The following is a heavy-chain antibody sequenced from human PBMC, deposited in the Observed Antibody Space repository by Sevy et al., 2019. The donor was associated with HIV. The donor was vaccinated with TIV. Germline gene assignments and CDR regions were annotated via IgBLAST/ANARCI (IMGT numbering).Heavy chain of an antibody. CDR2: ISAYNGNT. V-gene: IGHV1-18*01. J-gene: IGHJ2*01. CDR3: ARDGANWNTKKRYFDL. Sequence: ASVKVSCKASGYTFTSYGISWVRQAPGQGLEWMGWISAYNGNTNYAQTLQGRVTMTTDTSTSTAYMELRSLRSDDTAVYYCARDGANWNTKKRYFDLWGRGTLVTVSS. CDR1: GYTFTSYG. D-gene: IGHD1-20*01.